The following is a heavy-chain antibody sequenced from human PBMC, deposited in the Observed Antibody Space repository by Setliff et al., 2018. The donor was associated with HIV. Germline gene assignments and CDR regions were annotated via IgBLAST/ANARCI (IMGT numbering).Heavy chain of an antibody. Sequence: GESLKISCAASGFTFSASTMHWVRQASGKGLEWVGRIRTKPNAFATAYAASVRGRFTISRDDSKNTAYLQMNSLRVEDTAMYYCTKDHLSGWASDCWGQGTLVTVSS. D-gene: IGHD6-19*01. J-gene: IGHJ4*02. CDR3: TKDHLSGWASDC. CDR1: GFTFSAST. V-gene: IGHV3-73*01. CDR2: IRTKPNAFAT.